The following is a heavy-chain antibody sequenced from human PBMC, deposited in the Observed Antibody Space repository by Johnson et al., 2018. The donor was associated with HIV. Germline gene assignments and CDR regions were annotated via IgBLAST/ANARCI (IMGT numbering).Heavy chain of an antibody. J-gene: IGHJ3*02. V-gene: IGHV3-9*01. CDR2: VRWNGGIT. Sequence: EVQLVESGGGLEQPGRSLRLSCAASEFTFDDYAMLWVRQVPGKGLEWVSGVRWNGGITGYGDSVKGRFTISRDNAKNSLYLQMNSLRAEDTALYYCARDANYDYVWADSGDAFDIWGQGTMVTVSS. CDR1: EFTFDDYA. D-gene: IGHD3-16*01. CDR3: ARDANYDYVWADSGDAFDI.